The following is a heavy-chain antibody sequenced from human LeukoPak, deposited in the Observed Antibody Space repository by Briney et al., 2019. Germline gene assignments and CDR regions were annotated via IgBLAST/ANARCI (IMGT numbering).Heavy chain of an antibody. J-gene: IGHJ4*02. D-gene: IGHD2-2*01. Sequence: GASVEVSCKASGYTFTSYAMNWVRQAPGQGLEWMGWINTNTGSPTYAQGFTGRFVFSLDTSVSTAYLQISSLKAEDTAVYYCARVPVPAARLFDYWGQGTLVTVSS. V-gene: IGHV7-4-1*02. CDR2: INTNTGSP. CDR3: ARVPVPAARLFDY. CDR1: GYTFTSYA.